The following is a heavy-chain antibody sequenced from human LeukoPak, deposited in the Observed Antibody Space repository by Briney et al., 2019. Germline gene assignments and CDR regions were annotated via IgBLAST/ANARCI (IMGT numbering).Heavy chain of an antibody. D-gene: IGHD6-19*01. Sequence: ASVKVSCKVSGYTLTELSMHWVRQAPGKGLEWMGGFDPEDGETIYAQKFQGRVTMTEDTSTDTAYMELSSLRSEDTAVYYCATVPPANQYSSDYYFDYWGQGTLVTVSS. CDR3: ATVPPANQYSSDYYFDY. CDR2: FDPEDGET. CDR1: GYTLTELS. V-gene: IGHV1-24*01. J-gene: IGHJ4*02.